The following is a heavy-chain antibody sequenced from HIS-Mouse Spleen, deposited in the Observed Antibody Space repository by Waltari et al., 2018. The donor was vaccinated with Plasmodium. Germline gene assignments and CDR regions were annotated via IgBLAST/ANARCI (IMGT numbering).Heavy chain of an antibody. CDR2: IKHSGST. J-gene: IGHJ4*02. CDR1: GGSFSGYY. Sequence: QVQLQQWGAGLLKPSETLSLTCAVYGGSFSGYYWSWIRPPPGKGLEWIGEIKHSGSTTDNPSLRSRVTIEVDTSKNQCSLKLGSVTAADTAVYYCARGPGYSSGWYYFDYWGQGTRVTVSS. V-gene: IGHV4-34*01. CDR3: ARGPGYSSGWYYFDY. D-gene: IGHD6-19*01.